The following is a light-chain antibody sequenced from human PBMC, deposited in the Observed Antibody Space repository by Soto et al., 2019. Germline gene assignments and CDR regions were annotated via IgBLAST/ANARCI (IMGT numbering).Light chain of an antibody. J-gene: IGKJ1*01. CDR2: QIS. V-gene: IGKV2-24*01. CDR1: ESLVHSDGTTY. Sequence: EIVMTQTPLSSPVTLGQPASISCRSSESLVHSDGTTYLSWFHLRPGQPPRLLIHQISDRFYGVPDRFSGSGAETEFTLKISRVEAEDVGLYYCLQATHFPWTFGQGTKVEVK. CDR3: LQATHFPWT.